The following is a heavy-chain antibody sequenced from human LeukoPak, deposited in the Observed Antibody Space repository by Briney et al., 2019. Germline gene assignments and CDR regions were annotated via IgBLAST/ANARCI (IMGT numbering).Heavy chain of an antibody. V-gene: IGHV4-30-2*01. CDR3: ARWCDPSSSCPRVWFDP. Sequence: SETLSLTYTVSGGSISSGGYYWSWIRQPPGKGLEWIGYIYHSGSTYYNPSLKSRVTISVDRSKNQFSLKLSSVTAADTAVYYCARWCDPSSSCPRVWFDPWGQGTLVTVSS. CDR1: GGSISSGGYY. J-gene: IGHJ5*02. CDR2: IYHSGST. D-gene: IGHD6-13*01.